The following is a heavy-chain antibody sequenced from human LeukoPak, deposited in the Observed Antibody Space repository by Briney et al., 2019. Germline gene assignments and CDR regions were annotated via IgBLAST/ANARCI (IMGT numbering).Heavy chain of an antibody. D-gene: IGHD3-9*01. V-gene: IGHV3-30*02. Sequence: GGSLRLSCAASGFTFRTYGMHWVRQAPGKGLEWVASIRYDGSDKYYADAVKGRFTIARDNSKNTLYLQMNSLRAEDTAVYYCAKAQKRDILTGYYPAFDYWGQGTLVTVSS. CDR3: AKAQKRDILTGYYPAFDY. CDR2: IRYDGSDK. J-gene: IGHJ4*02. CDR1: GFTFRTYG.